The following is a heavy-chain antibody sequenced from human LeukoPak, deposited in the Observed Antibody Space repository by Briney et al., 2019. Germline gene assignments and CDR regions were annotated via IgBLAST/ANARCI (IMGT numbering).Heavy chain of an antibody. Sequence: GGSLRLSCAASGFTFSSYAMSWVRQAPGKGLEWVSAISGSGGSTYYADSVKGRFTISRDNSKNTLYLQMNSLRAEDTAVYYCAKDIAVASFSNWFDPWGQGTLVTVSS. J-gene: IGHJ5*02. CDR3: AKDIAVASFSNWFDP. CDR1: GFTFSSYA. CDR2: ISGSGGST. V-gene: IGHV3-23*01. D-gene: IGHD6-19*01.